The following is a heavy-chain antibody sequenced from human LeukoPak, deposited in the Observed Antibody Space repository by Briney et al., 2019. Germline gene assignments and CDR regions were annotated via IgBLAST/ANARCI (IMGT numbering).Heavy chain of an antibody. V-gene: IGHV3-23*01. CDR1: RFTVSSNY. D-gene: IGHD2-15*01. J-gene: IGHJ4*02. CDR2: ISGSGDNT. CDR3: AKGSGGSCYTSLDY. Sequence: PGGSLRLSCAVSRFTVSSNYMTWVRQAPGKGLEWVSAISGSGDNTFYADSVKGRFTISRDSSKNTVYLQMNCLRAEDTALYYCAKGSGGSCYTSLDYWGQGTLVTVSS.